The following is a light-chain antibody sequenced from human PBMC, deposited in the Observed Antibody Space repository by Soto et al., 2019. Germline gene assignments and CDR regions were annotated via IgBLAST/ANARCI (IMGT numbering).Light chain of an antibody. V-gene: IGKV1-5*03. CDR2: KAS. J-gene: IGKJ4*01. CDR3: QQYNTYPLT. Sequence: DIQMTQSPSTLSASVGDRVTITCRAGQSISTWLAWYQQKPGKAPNLLIYKASNLEGGVPSRFSGSGSGTEFNITISSLQPDDFATYYCQQYNTYPLTFGGGTTVEIK. CDR1: QSISTW.